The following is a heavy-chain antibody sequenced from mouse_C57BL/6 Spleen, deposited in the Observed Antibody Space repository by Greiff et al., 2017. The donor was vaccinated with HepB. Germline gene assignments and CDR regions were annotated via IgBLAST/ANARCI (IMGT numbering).Heavy chain of an antibody. Sequence: VQLQQPGAELVKPGASVKLSCKASGYTFTSYWMHWVKQRPGRGLEWIGRIDPNSGGTKYNEKFKSKATLTVDKPSSTAYMQLSSLTSEDSAVYYWARSITTVVARYWYFDVWGTGTTVTVSS. V-gene: IGHV1-72*01. J-gene: IGHJ1*03. CDR3: ARSITTVVARYWYFDV. CDR1: GYTFTSYW. CDR2: IDPNSGGT. D-gene: IGHD1-1*01.